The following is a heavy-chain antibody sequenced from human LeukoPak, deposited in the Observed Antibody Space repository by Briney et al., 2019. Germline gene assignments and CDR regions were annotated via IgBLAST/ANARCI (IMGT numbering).Heavy chain of an antibody. V-gene: IGHV1-24*01. CDR2: FYDEVAQM. D-gene: IGHD3-3*01. Sequence: ASVTVSCKVSGNSLSELSIQWVRQAPRKGRECVGGFYDEVAQMVYAQNFQGRVTMTEDTSTQTAYMDLCGVTSGDTAVYYCTILSGDFWSGFVNWGQGTLVTVSS. J-gene: IGHJ4*02. CDR1: GNSLSELS. CDR3: TILSGDFWSGFVN.